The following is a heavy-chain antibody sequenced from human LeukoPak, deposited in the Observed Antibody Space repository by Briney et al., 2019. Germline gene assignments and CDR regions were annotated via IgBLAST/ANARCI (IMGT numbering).Heavy chain of an antibody. J-gene: IGHJ4*02. Sequence: PGGSLRLSCAASGFTFSSYEINWVRQAPGKGLVWGSRINSDGSSTSYADSVKGRFTISRDNAKNTLYLQMNSLRVEDTAVYYCARYYGSGTYAVDYWGQGTLVTVSS. CDR1: GFTFSSYE. D-gene: IGHD3-10*01. CDR3: ARYYGSGTYAVDY. CDR2: INSDGSST. V-gene: IGHV3-74*01.